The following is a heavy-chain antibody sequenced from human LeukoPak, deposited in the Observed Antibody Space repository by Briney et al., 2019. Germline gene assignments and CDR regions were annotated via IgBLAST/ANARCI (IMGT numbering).Heavy chain of an antibody. D-gene: IGHD2-2*01. CDR1: GGSISSYY. Sequence: PSETLSLTCTVSGGSISSYYWSWIRQPAGKGLEWIGRIYTSGSTNYNPSLKSRVTMSVDTSKSQFSLKLSSVTAADTAVYYCARAGGYCSSTSCYDAFDIWGQGTMVTVSS. CDR3: ARAGGYCSSTSCYDAFDI. CDR2: IYTSGST. J-gene: IGHJ3*02. V-gene: IGHV4-4*07.